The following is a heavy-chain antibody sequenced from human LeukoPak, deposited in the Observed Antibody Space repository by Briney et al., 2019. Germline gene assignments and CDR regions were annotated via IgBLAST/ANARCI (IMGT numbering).Heavy chain of an antibody. V-gene: IGHV1-46*01. CDR3: ARGGKIAAAFARFDP. CDR2: INPSGGST. CDR1: GYTFTSYY. Sequence: AASVKVSCKASGYTFTSYYMHWVRQAPGQGLEWMGTINPSGGSTSYAQKFQGRVTMTRDTSTSTVYMELSSLRSEDTAVYYCARGGKIAAAFARFDPWGQGTLVTVSS. D-gene: IGHD6-13*01. J-gene: IGHJ5*02.